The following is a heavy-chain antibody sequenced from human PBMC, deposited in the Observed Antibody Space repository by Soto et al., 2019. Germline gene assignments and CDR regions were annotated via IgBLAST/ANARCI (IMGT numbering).Heavy chain of an antibody. Sequence: GGSLRLSCAASGFTFSSYAMSWVRQAPGKGLEWVLAISGSGGSTYYADSVKGRFTISRDNSKNTLYLQMNSLRAEDTAVYYCAKGPITIFGVAPGAFDIWGQGTMVTVSS. CDR3: AKGPITIFGVAPGAFDI. D-gene: IGHD3-3*01. CDR1: GFTFSSYA. CDR2: ISGSGGST. J-gene: IGHJ3*02. V-gene: IGHV3-23*01.